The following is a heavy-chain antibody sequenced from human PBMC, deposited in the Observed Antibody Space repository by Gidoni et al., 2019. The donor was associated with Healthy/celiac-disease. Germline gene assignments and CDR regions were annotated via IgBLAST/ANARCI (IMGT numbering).Heavy chain of an antibody. V-gene: IGHV3-30*03. J-gene: IGHJ5*02. CDR3: ARESTAGGYDNWFDP. CDR1: GFTFSSYG. CDR2: ISYDGSNK. D-gene: IGHD6-13*01. Sequence: QVQLVESGGGVVQPGRSLRLSCAASGFTFSSYGMHWVRQAPGKGLEWGAVISYDGSNKYYADSVKGRFTISRVNSKNTLYLQMNSLRAEDTAVYYCARESTAGGYDNWFDPWGQGTLVTVSS.